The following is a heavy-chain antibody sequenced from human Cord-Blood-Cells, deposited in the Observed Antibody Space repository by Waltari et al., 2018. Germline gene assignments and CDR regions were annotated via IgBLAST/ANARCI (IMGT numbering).Heavy chain of an antibody. V-gene: IGHV1-18*01. J-gene: IGHJ3*02. CDR2: ISAYNGNT. D-gene: IGHD3-3*01. CDR1: GYTFTSSG. CDR3: ARDIGFWSGYHNPGAFDI. Sequence: QVQLVQSGAEVKKPGASVKVSCKASGYTFTSSGISWVRQAPGQGLEWMGWISAYNGNTNYARKLQGRGTMTTDTSTSTAYMELRSLRSDDTAVYYCARDIGFWSGYHNPGAFDIWGQGTMVTVSS.